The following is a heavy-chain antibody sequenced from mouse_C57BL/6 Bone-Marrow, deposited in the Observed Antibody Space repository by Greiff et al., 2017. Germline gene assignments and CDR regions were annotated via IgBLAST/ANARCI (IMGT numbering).Heavy chain of an antibody. CDR1: GFTFSSYA. CDR3: ARKLGRGVAY. CDR2: ISDGGSYT. Sequence: EVQLVESGGGLVKPGGSLKLSCAASGFTFSSYAMSWVRQTPEKRLEWVATISDGGSYTYDPDNVKGRFTISRDNAKNNLYLQMSHLKSEDTARYYCARKLGRGVAYWGQGTLATVAA. J-gene: IGHJ3*01. D-gene: IGHD4-1*01. V-gene: IGHV5-4*01.